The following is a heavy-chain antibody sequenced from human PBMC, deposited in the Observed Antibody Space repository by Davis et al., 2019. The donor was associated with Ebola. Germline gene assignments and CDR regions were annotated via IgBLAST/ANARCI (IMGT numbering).Heavy chain of an antibody. V-gene: IGHV1-2*02. Sequence: ASVKVSCKASGYTFTGYYMHWVRQAPGQGLEWMGWINPNSGGTNYAQKFQGRVTITADKSTSTAYMELSSLRSEDTAVYYCASWQGSYEGYYYYGMDVWGQGTTVTVSS. CDR1: GYTFTGYY. J-gene: IGHJ6*02. CDR2: INPNSGGT. CDR3: ASWQGSYEGYYYYGMDV. D-gene: IGHD1-26*01.